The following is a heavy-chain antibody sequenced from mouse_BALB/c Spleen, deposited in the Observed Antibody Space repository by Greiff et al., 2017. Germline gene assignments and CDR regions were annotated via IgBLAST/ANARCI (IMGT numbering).Heavy chain of an antibody. J-gene: IGHJ4*01. Sequence: EVQLVESGGGLVKPGGSLKLSCAASGFAFSSYDMSWVRQTPEKRLEWVAYISSGGGSTYYPDTVKGRFTISRDNAKNTLYLQMSSLKSEDTAMYYCARDRDSSGWNAMHYWGQGTSVTVSS. D-gene: IGHD3-3*01. CDR1: GFAFSSYD. V-gene: IGHV5-12-1*01. CDR2: ISSGGGST. CDR3: ARDRDSSGWNAMHY.